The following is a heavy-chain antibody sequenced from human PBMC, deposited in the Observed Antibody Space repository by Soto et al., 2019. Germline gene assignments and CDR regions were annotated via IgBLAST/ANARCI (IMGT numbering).Heavy chain of an antibody. Sequence: GGSLRLSCAASGFTFSNYAMSWVRQAPGKGLEWVSTFSSDGGSTYYADSVKGRFTISRDNSKNTLYLQMNSLRAEDTAVYYCARGNGLDSSGRTGCRKYYYYYYGMDVWGQGTTVTVSS. J-gene: IGHJ6*02. V-gene: IGHV3-23*01. CDR1: GFTFSNYA. CDR2: FSSDGGST. CDR3: ARGNGLDSSGRTGCRKYYYYYYGMDV. D-gene: IGHD3-22*01.